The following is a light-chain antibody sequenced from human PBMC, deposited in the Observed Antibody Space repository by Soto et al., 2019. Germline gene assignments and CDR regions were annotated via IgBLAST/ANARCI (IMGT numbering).Light chain of an antibody. Sequence: EIVLTQSPVTLSLSPGERATLSCRASQSVNDFLAWYQQKPGQAPRLLIFDATNRATGIPARFSGSGSGTDFTLTISSVEPVDFAVYYCQHRSKWPLTFGGGTKVESK. J-gene: IGKJ4*01. CDR3: QHRSKWPLT. CDR2: DAT. V-gene: IGKV3-11*01. CDR1: QSVNDF.